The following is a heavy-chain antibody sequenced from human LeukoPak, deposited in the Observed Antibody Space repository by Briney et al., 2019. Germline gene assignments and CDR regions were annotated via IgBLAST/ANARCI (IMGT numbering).Heavy chain of an antibody. V-gene: IGHV4-59*11. Sequence: SEALSLTCTVSGGSINSHYWSWIRQPPGKGLEWIGYVFYPGSTNYNPSLKSRVSMSLDTSRDQFSLRLTSVTAADTAIYYCASSAADSTWYGVFDYWSQGTLVTVSS. CDR3: ASSAADSTWYGVFDY. J-gene: IGHJ4*02. CDR1: GGSINSHY. CDR2: VFYPGST. D-gene: IGHD6-13*01.